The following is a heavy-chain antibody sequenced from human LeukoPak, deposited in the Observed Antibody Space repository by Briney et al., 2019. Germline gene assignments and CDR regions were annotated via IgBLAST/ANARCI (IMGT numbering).Heavy chain of an antibody. CDR1: GFTFRDYD. J-gene: IGHJ4*02. CDR3: AKAIARGADY. Sequence: GGSLRLSCVASGFTFRDYDMHWVRQPPGKRLEWVAFIRYDGSTNYYAESVKCRFTISRDNSKNTLYPQIDSLRPEDTAVYYCAKAIARGADYWGQGTLVTVSS. D-gene: IGHD3-10*01. V-gene: IGHV3-30*02. CDR2: IRYDGSTN.